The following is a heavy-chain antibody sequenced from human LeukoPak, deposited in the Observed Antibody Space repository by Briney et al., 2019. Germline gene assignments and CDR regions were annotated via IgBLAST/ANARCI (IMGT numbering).Heavy chain of an antibody. J-gene: IGHJ5*02. CDR1: GFTFSSYS. V-gene: IGHV3-21*01. Sequence: GGSLRLSCAASGFTFSSYSMNWVRQAPGKGLEWVSSISSSSSYIYYADSVKGRFTISRDNAKNSLYLQMNSLRAEDPAVYYXXXXXXXXXXXXXXXHXXXXFDPWGXXTXVTVSS. CDR2: ISSSSSYI. CDR3: XXXXXXXXXXXXXXHXXXXFDP.